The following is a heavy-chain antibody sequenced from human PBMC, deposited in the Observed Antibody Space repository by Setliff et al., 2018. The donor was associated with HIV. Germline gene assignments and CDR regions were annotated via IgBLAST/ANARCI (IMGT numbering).Heavy chain of an antibody. J-gene: IGHJ4*02. V-gene: IGHV4-31*03. CDR3: ARVALAGMSARPFYFDY. CDR1: GGTVNSGGYY. D-gene: IGHD6-6*01. CDR2: IYHRGNT. Sequence: PSETLSLTCTVSGGTVNSGGYYWSWIRQHPGKGLEWIGFIYHRGNTHYNSSLKSRLTISVDTSKNQFSLKLNSVTAADTAVYFCARVALAGMSARPFYFDYWDQGALVTVSS.